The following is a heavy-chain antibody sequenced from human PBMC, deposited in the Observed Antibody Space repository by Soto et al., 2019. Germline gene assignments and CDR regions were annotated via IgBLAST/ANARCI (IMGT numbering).Heavy chain of an antibody. CDR2: IVLGNGNT. Sequence: QMHLVQSGPEVKRPGTSLKVSCKASGFTFSSSAVQWVRQARGQPLEWIGWIVLGNGNTNYAQKFQQRVTITRDMSTSTAYMEVRSLTSEDTAVYYCATRIGNIGWYWLDTWGQGTPVTVSS. V-gene: IGHV1-58*01. D-gene: IGHD6-19*01. J-gene: IGHJ5*02. CDR3: ATRIGNIGWYWLDT. CDR1: GFTFSSSA.